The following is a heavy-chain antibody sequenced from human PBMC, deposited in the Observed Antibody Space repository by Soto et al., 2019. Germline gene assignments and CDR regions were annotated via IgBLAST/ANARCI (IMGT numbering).Heavy chain of an antibody. D-gene: IGHD2-2*01. CDR1: VYTFTCYY. CDR3: ARYCSSTSCQFDH. CDR2: INPNSGAS. Sequence: EXSVKVSCKASVYTFTCYYIHWVRQAPGQGLEWMGGINPNSGASNYAQKFQGRVTMTRDTSISTAYMELSRLRSDDTAVYYCARYCSSTSCQFDHWGQGPLVTVSS. V-gene: IGHV1-2*02. J-gene: IGHJ5*02.